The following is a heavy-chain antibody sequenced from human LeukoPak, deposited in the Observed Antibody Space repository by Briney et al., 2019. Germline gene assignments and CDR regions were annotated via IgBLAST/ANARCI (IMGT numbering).Heavy chain of an antibody. CDR1: GFTFSSYA. D-gene: IGHD3-22*01. V-gene: IGHV3-23*01. CDR3: AKRGYYYDSSGYYYFDY. Sequence: AGGSLRLSGAASGFTFSSYAMNWVRQAPGKGLEWVSTISGSGGSIYYADSVKGRFTISRDNSKNTLYLQMNSLRAEDTAVYYCAKRGYYYDSSGYYYFDYWGQGTLVTVSS. CDR2: ISGSGGSI. J-gene: IGHJ4*02.